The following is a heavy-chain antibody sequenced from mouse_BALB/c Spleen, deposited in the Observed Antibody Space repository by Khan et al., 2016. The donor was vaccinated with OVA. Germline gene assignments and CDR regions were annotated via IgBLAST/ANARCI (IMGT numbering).Heavy chain of an antibody. Sequence: EVKLLEPGPGLVKPSQSLSLTCTVTGYSITSDYAWNWIRQFPGNKLEWMGFISYSGSTNYNPALKSRISITRDTSKNHCFLQLNSVTTEDTATYYCARDGSRYNYAMDYWGQGTSVTVSS. D-gene: IGHD2-3*01. CDR2: ISYSGST. CDR1: GYSITSDYA. J-gene: IGHJ4*01. V-gene: IGHV3-2*02. CDR3: ARDGSRYNYAMDY.